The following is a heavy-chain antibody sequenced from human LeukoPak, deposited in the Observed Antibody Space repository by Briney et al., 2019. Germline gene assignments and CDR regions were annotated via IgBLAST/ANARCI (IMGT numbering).Heavy chain of an antibody. J-gene: IGHJ3*02. CDR1: GGSLSSGGYY. CDR2: IYHSGST. D-gene: IGHD5-24*01. V-gene: IGHV4-30-2*01. Sequence: SETLSLTCTVSGGSLSSGGYYWSWIRQPPGKGLEWIGYIYHSGSTYYNPSLKSRVTISVDRSKNQFSLKLSSVTAADTAVYYCAREGDGYNTDAFDIWGQGTMVTVSS. CDR3: AREGDGYNTDAFDI.